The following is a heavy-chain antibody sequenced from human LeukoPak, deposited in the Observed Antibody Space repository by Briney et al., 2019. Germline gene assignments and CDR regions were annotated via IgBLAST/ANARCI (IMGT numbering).Heavy chain of an antibody. CDR1: GGTFSSYA. D-gene: IGHD6-6*01. V-gene: IGHV1-46*01. Sequence: ASVKVSCKASGGTFSSYAISWVRQAPGQGLEWMGIINPSGGSTSYAQKFQGRVTMTRDTSTSTVYMELSSLRSEDTAVYCCASFDSSSSASFDYWGQGTLVTVSS. J-gene: IGHJ4*02. CDR3: ASFDSSSSASFDY. CDR2: INPSGGST.